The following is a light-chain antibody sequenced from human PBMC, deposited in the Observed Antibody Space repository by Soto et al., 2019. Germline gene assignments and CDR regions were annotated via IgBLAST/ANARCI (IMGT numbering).Light chain of an antibody. CDR3: QQYNNGWT. J-gene: IGKJ1*01. V-gene: IGKV3-15*01. Sequence: EVVMTQYTDTLSVSPGERATLSCRASQSVSSNLAWYQQKPGQAPRLLIYDTSTRATGISARFSASGSGTEFTLTISSLQSEDFAVYYCQQYNNGWTFGQGS. CDR1: QSVSSN. CDR2: DTS.